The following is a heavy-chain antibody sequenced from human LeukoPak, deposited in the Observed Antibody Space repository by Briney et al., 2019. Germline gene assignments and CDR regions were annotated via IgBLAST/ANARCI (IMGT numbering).Heavy chain of an antibody. Sequence: GESLKISCKGSGYSFTSYWIGWVRQMPGKGLEWMGIIYPGDSDTRYSPSFQGQVTISADKSISTAYLQWSSLKASDTAMYYCARLLCSSTSCYYYYYYYGTDVWGQGTTVTVSS. D-gene: IGHD2-2*01. CDR2: IYPGDSDT. V-gene: IGHV5-51*01. J-gene: IGHJ6*02. CDR1: GYSFTSYW. CDR3: ARLLCSSTSCYYYYYYYGTDV.